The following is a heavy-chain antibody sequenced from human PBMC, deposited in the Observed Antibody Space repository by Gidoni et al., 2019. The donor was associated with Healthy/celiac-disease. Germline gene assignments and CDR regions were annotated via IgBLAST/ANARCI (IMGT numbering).Heavy chain of an antibody. CDR3: ARDKLYYYDSSGYRNYFDY. CDR1: GFTFSDYY. Sequence: QVQLVESGGGLVKPGGSLRLSCAASGFTFSDYYMRWIRQAPGKGLEWVSYISSSGSTIYYADSVKGRFTISRDNAKNSLYLQMNSLRAEDTAVYYCARDKLYYYDSSGYRNYFDYWGQGTLVTVSS. V-gene: IGHV3-11*01. D-gene: IGHD3-22*01. J-gene: IGHJ4*02. CDR2: ISSSGSTI.